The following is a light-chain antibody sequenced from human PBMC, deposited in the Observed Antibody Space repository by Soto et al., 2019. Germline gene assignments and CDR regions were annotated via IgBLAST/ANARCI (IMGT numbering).Light chain of an antibody. CDR2: GAS. J-gene: IGKJ3*01. CDR3: HQYGSTPFT. V-gene: IGKV3-20*01. Sequence: EIVLTQSPGTLSLSPGDRATLSCRASQSVSTNYLAWYQQKLGQAPRLLIYGASSRATGIPDRFSGNGSGTDFPLTISSLEPEDFAVYYCHQYGSTPFTFGPGTKVDIK. CDR1: QSVSTNY.